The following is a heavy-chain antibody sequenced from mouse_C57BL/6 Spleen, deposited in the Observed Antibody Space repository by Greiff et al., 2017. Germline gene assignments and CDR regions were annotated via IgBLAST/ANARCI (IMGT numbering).Heavy chain of an antibody. J-gene: IGHJ3*01. CDR3: ANGGSLRGAD. V-gene: IGHV1-81*01. CDR1: GYTFTSYG. CDR2: IYPRSGNT. Sequence: VQRVESGAELARPGASVKLSCKASGYTFTSYGISWVKQRTGQGLEWIGEIYPRSGNTYYNEKFKGKATLTADKSSSTAYMELRSLTSEDSAFYLCANGGSLRGADWGQGTRVTVSA.